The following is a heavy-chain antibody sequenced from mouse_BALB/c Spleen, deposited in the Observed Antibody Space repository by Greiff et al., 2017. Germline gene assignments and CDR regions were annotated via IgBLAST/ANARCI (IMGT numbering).Heavy chain of an antibody. J-gene: IGHJ1*01. CDR1: GYSITSGYY. Sequence: EVQLQESGPGLVKPSQSLSLTCSVTGYSITSGYYWNWIRQFPGNKLEWMGYISYDGSNNYNPSLKNRISITRDTSKNQFFLKLNSVTTEDTATYYCARYGYDFDVWGAGTTVTVSS. CDR3: ARYGYDFDV. CDR2: ISYDGSN. D-gene: IGHD2-2*01. V-gene: IGHV3-6*02.